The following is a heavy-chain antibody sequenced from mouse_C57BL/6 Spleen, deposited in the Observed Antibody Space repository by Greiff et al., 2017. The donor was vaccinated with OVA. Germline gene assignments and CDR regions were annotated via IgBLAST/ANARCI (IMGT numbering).Heavy chain of an antibody. V-gene: IGHV5-4*01. Sequence: EVHLVESGGGLVKPGGSLKLSCAASGFTFSSYAMSWVRQTPEKRLEWVGTISDGGSYTYYPDNVKGRFTITGDKAKNNLYLQMSHLKSEDTAMYYCARDTTVVATEWYFDVWGTGTTVTVSS. CDR3: ARDTTVVATEWYFDV. CDR1: GFTFSSYA. J-gene: IGHJ1*03. CDR2: ISDGGSYT. D-gene: IGHD1-1*01.